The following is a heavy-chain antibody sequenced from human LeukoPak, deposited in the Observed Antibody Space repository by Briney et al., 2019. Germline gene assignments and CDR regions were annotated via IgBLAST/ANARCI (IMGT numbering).Heavy chain of an antibody. J-gene: IGHJ3*02. CDR1: GFTFSSYA. CDR3: ARGGSYHAFDI. D-gene: IGHD1-26*01. Sequence: GGSLRLSCAASGFTFSSYAMSWVRQAPGKGLVCVSRINNDGSGTTYADSVKGRFTISRDNAKNTVYLQMNSLRVEDTAVYYCARGGSYHAFDIWGQGTTLIVSS. CDR2: INNDGSGT. V-gene: IGHV3-74*01.